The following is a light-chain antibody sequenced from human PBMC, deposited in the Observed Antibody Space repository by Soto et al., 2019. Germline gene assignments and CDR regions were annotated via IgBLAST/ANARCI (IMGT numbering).Light chain of an antibody. CDR2: GAS. J-gene: IGKJ4*02. CDR3: QQYGSSPRT. V-gene: IGKV3-20*01. CDR1: QSVSSSY. Sequence: EIVLTQSPGTLSLSPGERATLSCMASQSVSSSYLAWYQQTPGQAPRLLIYGASSRATGIPDRFSGSGSGTDFTLTISRLEPEDFAVYYCQQYGSSPRTFGGGTKVDIK.